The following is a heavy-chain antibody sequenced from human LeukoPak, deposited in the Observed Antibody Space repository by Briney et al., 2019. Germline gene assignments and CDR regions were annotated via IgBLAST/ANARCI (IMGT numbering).Heavy chain of an antibody. D-gene: IGHD3-9*01. J-gene: IGHJ4*02. Sequence: PGGSLRLSCAASGFTFSSNGFSWVRQAPGKGLEWVSTIRNSGISTYYADSVKGRFTISRDGSKSTVFLLMNSLRAEDTAIYYCARSRTGFDYQVEYWGQGTLVTVSS. CDR3: ARSRTGFDYQVEY. CDR2: IRNSGIST. CDR1: GFTFSSNG. V-gene: IGHV3-23*01.